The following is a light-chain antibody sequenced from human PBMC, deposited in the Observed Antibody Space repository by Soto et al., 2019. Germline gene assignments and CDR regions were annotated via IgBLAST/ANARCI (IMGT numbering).Light chain of an antibody. CDR2: GAS. CDR1: QSVSSSY. V-gene: IGKV3-20*01. Sequence: EIVLTQSPGTLSLSPGERATLSCRASQSVSSSYLAWYQQKPGQGPRLLIYGASSRATGIPDRFSGSGSGTDFTLTISRLEPEDFAVYYCQQYGSSPYTFGLGTKLEIK. CDR3: QQYGSSPYT. J-gene: IGKJ2*01.